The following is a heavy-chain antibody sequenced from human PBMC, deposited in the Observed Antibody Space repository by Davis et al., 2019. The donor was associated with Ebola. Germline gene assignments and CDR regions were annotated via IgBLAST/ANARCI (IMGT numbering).Heavy chain of an antibody. Sequence: MPSETLSLTCTVSGGSISSGGYYWNWIRQHPGKGLEWIGNIYFTGTTSYNPSLKSRVTISVDRSKNQFSLKLSSVTAADTAVYYCARLRLWFGETPYWFDPWGQGTLVTVSS. CDR1: GGSISSGGYY. CDR2: IYFTGTT. D-gene: IGHD3-10*01. CDR3: ARLRLWFGETPYWFDP. V-gene: IGHV4-31*03. J-gene: IGHJ5*02.